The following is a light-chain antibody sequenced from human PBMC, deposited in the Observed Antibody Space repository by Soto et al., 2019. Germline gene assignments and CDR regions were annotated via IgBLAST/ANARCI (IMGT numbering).Light chain of an antibody. J-gene: IGKJ5*01. CDR1: QTVDNF. CDR2: DAT. Sequence: EIVLTQSPVIVSLSPGERATLSCRASQTVDNFLAWYQLKPGKAPRLLIYDATKRASGIPVRFTGSGSGTDFLLPISNIEAEDVSMKYFLLRKKCPPITFRQPTPLDI. V-gene: IGKV3-11*01. CDR3: LLRKKCPPIT.